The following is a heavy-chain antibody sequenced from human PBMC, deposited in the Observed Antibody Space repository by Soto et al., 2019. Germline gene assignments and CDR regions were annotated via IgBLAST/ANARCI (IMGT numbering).Heavy chain of an antibody. CDR1: GGSISSSSYY. D-gene: IGHD3-9*01. J-gene: IGHJ4*02. Sequence: TSETLSLTCTVSGGSISSSSYYWGWIRQPPGKGLEWIGSIYYSGSTYYNPSLKSRVTISVDTSKNQFSLKLSSVTAADTAVYYCASELRYFDWLFSTSTNYFDYWGQGTLVTVSS. CDR2: IYYSGST. CDR3: ASELRYFDWLFSTSTNYFDY. V-gene: IGHV4-39*01.